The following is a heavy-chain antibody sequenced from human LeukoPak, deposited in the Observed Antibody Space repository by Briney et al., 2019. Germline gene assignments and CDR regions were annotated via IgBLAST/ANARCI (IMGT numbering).Heavy chain of an antibody. V-gene: IGHV1-18*04. J-gene: IGHJ5*02. CDR2: ISAYNGNT. CDR3: ARAWIVVVPAAILPLWFDP. CDR1: GYTFTSYG. Sequence: ASVKVSCKASGYTFTSYGISWVRQAPGQGLEWMGRISAYNGNTNYAQKLQGRVTMTTDTSTSTAYMELRSLRSDDTAVYYCARAWIVVVPAAILPLWFDPWGQGTLVTVSS. D-gene: IGHD2-2*01.